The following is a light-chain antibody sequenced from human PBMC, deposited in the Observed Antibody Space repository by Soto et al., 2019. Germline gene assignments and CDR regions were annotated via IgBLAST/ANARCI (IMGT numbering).Light chain of an antibody. CDR2: EES. J-gene: IGKJ4*01. Sequence: DIHMTHSPSTLSASVGDRVTITCQASQDINKNFIWYQQKPGNPPKLLIYEESTLHSGVPSRFSGRKVGTQFILTIDSLQPEDFATYYCPQVKSYPRTFGGGTKVHI. V-gene: IGKV1-9*01. CDR3: PQVKSYPRT. CDR1: QDINKN.